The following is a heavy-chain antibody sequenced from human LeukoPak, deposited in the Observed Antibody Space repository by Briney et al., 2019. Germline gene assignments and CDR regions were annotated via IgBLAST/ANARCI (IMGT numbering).Heavy chain of an antibody. CDR1: GYTFTSYD. V-gene: IGHV1-8*01. J-gene: IGHJ4*02. CDR2: MNPNSGNT. CDR3: ARAEASRSSGKILGY. D-gene: IGHD1-26*01. Sequence: ASVKVSCKASGYTFTSYDINWVRQATGQGPEWMGWMNPNSGNTGYAEKFQGRVTMTRNTSISTAYMELSSLTSEDTAVYYCARAEASRSSGKILGYWGQGTLVTASS.